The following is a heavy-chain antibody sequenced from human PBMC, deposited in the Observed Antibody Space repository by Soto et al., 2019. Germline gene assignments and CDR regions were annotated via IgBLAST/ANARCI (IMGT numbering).Heavy chain of an antibody. D-gene: IGHD3-3*01. CDR2: IKSKTDGGTT. V-gene: IGHV3-15*01. CDR1: GFTFSNAW. CDR3: TTGGQDDFWSGYYGY. J-gene: IGHJ4*02. Sequence: EVQLVESGGGLVKPGGSLRLSCAASGFTFSNAWMSWVRQAPGKGLEWVGRIKSKTDGGTTDYAAPVKGRFTISRDDSKNTLYMQMNSLKTEDTAVYYCTTGGQDDFWSGYYGYWGQGTLVTVSS.